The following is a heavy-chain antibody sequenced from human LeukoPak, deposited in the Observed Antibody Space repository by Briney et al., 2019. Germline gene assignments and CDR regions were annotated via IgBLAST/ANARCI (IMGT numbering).Heavy chain of an antibody. CDR3: ARIPSYYYYGMDV. CDR1: GFTFSSYS. D-gene: IGHD2-21*01. J-gene: IGHJ6*02. Sequence: GGSLRLSCAASGFTFSSYSMNWVRQAPGKGLEWVSYISSSSSTIYYADSVKGRFTISRDNAKNSLYLQMNSLRAEDTAVYYCARIPSYYYYGMDVWGQGTTATVSS. V-gene: IGHV3-48*01. CDR2: ISSSSSTI.